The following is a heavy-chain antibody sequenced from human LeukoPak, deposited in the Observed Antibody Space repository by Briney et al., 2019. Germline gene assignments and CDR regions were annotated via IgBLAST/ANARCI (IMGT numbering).Heavy chain of an antibody. CDR2: ISSSSSYT. CDR3: ATDGMRYGSSWYPNWFDP. V-gene: IGHV3-11*05. Sequence: GGSLRLSCAASGFTFSDYYMSWIRQAPGKGLEWVSYISSSSSYTNYADSVKGRFTISRDNAKNSLCLQMNSLRAEDTAVYYCATDGMRYGSSWYPNWFDPWGQGTLVTVSS. D-gene: IGHD6-13*01. J-gene: IGHJ5*02. CDR1: GFTFSDYY.